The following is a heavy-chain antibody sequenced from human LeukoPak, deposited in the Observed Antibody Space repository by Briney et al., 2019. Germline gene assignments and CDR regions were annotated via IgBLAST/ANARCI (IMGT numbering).Heavy chain of an antibody. Sequence: SETLSLTCTVSGGSISSYYWSWIRQPPGKGLEWIGYIYYSGSTNYNPSLKSRVTISVDTSKNQFSLKLSSVTAADTAVYYCARPYCSSTSCYEAPLGYWGQGTLVTVSS. CDR2: IYYSGST. J-gene: IGHJ4*02. CDR3: ARPYCSSTSCYEAPLGY. V-gene: IGHV4-59*12. D-gene: IGHD2-2*01. CDR1: GGSISSYY.